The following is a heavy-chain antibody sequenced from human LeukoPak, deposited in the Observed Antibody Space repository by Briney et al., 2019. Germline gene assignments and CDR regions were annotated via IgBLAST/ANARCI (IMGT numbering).Heavy chain of an antibody. Sequence: GGSLRLSCAASGFTFSTYTMNWVRQAPGKGLEGVSAISGAGSGTYYADFVKGRSSISRDNSKNTLYLQMTSLRAEDTAAYYCAKGTERYREVSSFDSWGQGTLVTVSS. CDR2: ISGAGSGT. D-gene: IGHD3-10*01. CDR3: AKGTERYREVSSFDS. V-gene: IGHV3-23*01. J-gene: IGHJ4*02. CDR1: GFTFSTYT.